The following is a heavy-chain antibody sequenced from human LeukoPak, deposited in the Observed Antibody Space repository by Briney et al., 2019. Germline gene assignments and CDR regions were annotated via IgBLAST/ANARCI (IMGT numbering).Heavy chain of an antibody. D-gene: IGHD3-22*01. J-gene: IGHJ4*02. CDR3: AHRKGYYYDSSGPFDY. Sequence: ESGPTLVNPTQTLTLTCTFSGFSLSTSAVGVGWIRQPPGKALEWLALIYWDDDERYSPSLKSRLTITKDTSKNQVILTMTNMDPVDTATYYCAHRKGYYYDSSGPFDYWGQGTLVTVSS. CDR2: IYWDDDE. V-gene: IGHV2-5*02. CDR1: GFSLSTSAVG.